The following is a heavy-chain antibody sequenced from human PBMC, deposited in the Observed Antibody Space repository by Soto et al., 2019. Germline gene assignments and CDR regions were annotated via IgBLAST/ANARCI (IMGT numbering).Heavy chain of an antibody. V-gene: IGHV1-69*12. CDR3: ARDNDRPQLGGNYYYILDV. J-gene: IGHJ6*02. D-gene: IGHD2-8*01. Sequence: QVQLEQSGAEVKKPGSSVKVSCKASGGTFRTAAVSWVRQAPGQGLEWMGGIMPVFRTPDYAQKFHGRVTMTADESTSTAYMELSGLRSDDTAVYYCARDNDRPQLGGNYYYILDVWGQGTTITVSS. CDR1: GGTFRTAA. CDR2: IMPVFRTP.